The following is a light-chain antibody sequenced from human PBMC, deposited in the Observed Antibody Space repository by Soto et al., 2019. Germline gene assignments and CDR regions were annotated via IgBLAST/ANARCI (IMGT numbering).Light chain of an antibody. CDR3: QQYGNSEII. Sequence: EIVLTQSPGTLSLSPGERASLSCRASQTVVSSYLAWYQQKPGQAPRLLIYGASSRATGIPDRFSGSGSGTDFTLTISRLEPEDFAVFFCQQYGNSEIIFGQGTRLEIK. CDR1: QTVVSSY. CDR2: GAS. J-gene: IGKJ5*01. V-gene: IGKV3-20*01.